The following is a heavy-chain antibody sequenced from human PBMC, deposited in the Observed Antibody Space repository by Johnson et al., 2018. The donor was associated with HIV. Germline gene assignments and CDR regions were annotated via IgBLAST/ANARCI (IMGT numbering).Heavy chain of an antibody. CDR3: AKGAIIRDAFDI. CDR1: GFTFDDHA. V-gene: IGHV3-20*04. Sequence: EVQLLESGGGVVRPGGSLRLSCEASGFTFDDHAMSWVRQAPGQGLEWVSGINWNGGKTGYADSVKGRFTISRDNAKKSLYLQMNSLSAEDTAVYYCAKGAIIRDAFDIWGQGTMVTVSS. CDR2: INWNGGKT. J-gene: IGHJ3*02. D-gene: IGHD4-17*01.